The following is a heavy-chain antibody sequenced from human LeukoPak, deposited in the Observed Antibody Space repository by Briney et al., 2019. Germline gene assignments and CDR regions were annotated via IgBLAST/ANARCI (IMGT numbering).Heavy chain of an antibody. CDR2: IFYIGSD. V-gene: IGHV4-59*01. CDR1: GGSISSYY. CDR3: ARQQLSQVYYFDY. Sequence: SGTLSLTCTVSGGSISSYYWSWIRQPPGKGLEWIGYIFYIGSDNYDPSLKSRVTISVDTSKKQFSLKLSSVTAADTAVYYCARQQLSQVYYFDYWGQGTLVAVSS. J-gene: IGHJ4*02. D-gene: IGHD6-13*01.